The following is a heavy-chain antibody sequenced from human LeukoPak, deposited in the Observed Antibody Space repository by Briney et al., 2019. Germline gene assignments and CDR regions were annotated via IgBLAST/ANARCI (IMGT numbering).Heavy chain of an antibody. CDR1: GFTFSNYW. V-gene: IGHV3-7*01. CDR3: ARDYVWGSSESDY. D-gene: IGHD7-27*01. Sequence: GRSLRLSCVASGFTFSNYWMTWFRQTPGKGLEWVGNINQDGSEKYYLDSVRGRFTISRDNAKNSLHLQMNSLGVEDTAIYYCARDYVWGSSESDYWGQGTLVTVSS. CDR2: INQDGSEK. J-gene: IGHJ4*02.